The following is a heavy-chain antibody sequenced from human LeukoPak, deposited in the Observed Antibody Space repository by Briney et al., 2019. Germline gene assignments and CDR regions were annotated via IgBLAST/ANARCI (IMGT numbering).Heavy chain of an antibody. Sequence: PGGSLRLSCAASGFTFSSYSMNWVRQAPGKGLEWVSSISSSSNYIYYADSVKGRSTISRDNAKNSLYLQMDSLRAEDTAVYYCAQNFYDSSGLYFDYWGQGTLVTVSS. D-gene: IGHD3-22*01. V-gene: IGHV3-21*01. CDR2: ISSSSNYI. CDR1: GFTFSSYS. J-gene: IGHJ4*02. CDR3: AQNFYDSSGLYFDY.